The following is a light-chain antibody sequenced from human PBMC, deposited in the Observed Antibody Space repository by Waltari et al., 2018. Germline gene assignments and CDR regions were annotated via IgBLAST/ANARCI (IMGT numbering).Light chain of an antibody. CDR3: QQYYEWPRT. J-gene: IGKJ1*01. CDR1: QSGNKY. CDR2: LAS. Sequence: IVMTQSPATLSVSPGERATLSCRASQSGNKYLAWYQHKPGQAPRLLVYLASTRATGIPARFSGSGSGTEFSLTINSLQSEDLAVYYCQQYYEWPRTFGRGTKVEI. V-gene: IGKV3-15*01.